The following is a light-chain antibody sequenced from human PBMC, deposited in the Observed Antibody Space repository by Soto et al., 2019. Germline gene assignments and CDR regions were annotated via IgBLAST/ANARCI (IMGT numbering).Light chain of an antibody. J-gene: IGLJ1*01. CDR1: NSNIGAGFD. CDR2: GNT. Sequence: QSVLTQPPSVSGAPGQRVTISCTGRNSNIGAGFDVHWYQQFQGTAPKLLIFGNTNRPSGVPDRFSGSKSGTSASLAITGLQAEDEADYFCQSVDSSLGVFYVFGTGTKLTVL. CDR3: QSVDSSLGVFYV. V-gene: IGLV1-40*01.